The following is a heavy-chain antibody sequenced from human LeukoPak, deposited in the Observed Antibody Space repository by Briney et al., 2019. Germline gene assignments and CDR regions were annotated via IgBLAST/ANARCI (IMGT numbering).Heavy chain of an antibody. CDR3: AKDGYSSGWAFDY. Sequence: PGGSLRLSCVASGFTFSNNGMPWVRQAPGKGLEWVSSISGSGGDTYYADSVKGRFTISRDNSKNTLYLQMNSLRAEDTAVYYCAKDGYSSGWAFDYWGQGTLVTVSS. D-gene: IGHD6-19*01. J-gene: IGHJ4*02. CDR1: GFTFSNNG. V-gene: IGHV3-23*01. CDR2: ISGSGGDT.